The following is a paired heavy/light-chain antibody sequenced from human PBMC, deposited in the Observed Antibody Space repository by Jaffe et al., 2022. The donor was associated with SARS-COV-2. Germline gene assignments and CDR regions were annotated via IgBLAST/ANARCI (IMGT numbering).Heavy chain of an antibody. J-gene: IGHJ3*02. D-gene: IGHD5-12*01. Sequence: EVQLVESGGGLVQPGTSLRLSCAASGFRFDNHAIHWVRQSPGKGLEWVSGISWNSGKLGYADSVKGRLTISRDNARKSVYLEMNNLRAEDTAFYYCVKGRDIVDTLGHDAFDIWGRGTLLTVSS. CDR1: GFRFDNHA. V-gene: IGHV3-9*01. CDR3: VKGRDIVDTLGHDAFDI. CDR2: ISWNSGKL.
Light chain of an antibody. CDR2: QDT. Sequence: SYKLTQSPSVSVSPGQTASISCSGDNLGDRYASWYQQKSGQSPVLIIYQDTKRPSGIPERFSASNSGNTATLTIGETQPVDEADYYCQAWDNNTVLFGGGTKLTVL. J-gene: IGLJ2*01. V-gene: IGLV3-1*01. CDR1: NLGDRY. CDR3: QAWDNNTVL.